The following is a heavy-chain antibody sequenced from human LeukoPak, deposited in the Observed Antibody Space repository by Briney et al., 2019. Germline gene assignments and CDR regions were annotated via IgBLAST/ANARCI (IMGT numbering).Heavy chain of an antibody. V-gene: IGHV4-34*01. CDR2: IYHSGST. CDR3: ARGGARTVTLRY. Sequence: SETLSPTCAVYGGSISGYYWSWIRQPPGKGLEWIGEIYHSGSTNYNPSLKSRVTISVDTSKIQFSLNLNSVTAADTAVYYCARGGARTVTLRYCGQGTLVTVSS. D-gene: IGHD4-17*01. J-gene: IGHJ4*02. CDR1: GGSISGYY.